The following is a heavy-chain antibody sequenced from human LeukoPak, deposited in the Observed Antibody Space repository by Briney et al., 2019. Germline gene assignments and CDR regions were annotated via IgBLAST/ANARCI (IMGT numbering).Heavy chain of an antibody. CDR3: ARDLNYYDSCGYVWLYYFDY. D-gene: IGHD3-22*01. V-gene: IGHV3-33*01. J-gene: IGHJ4*02. Sequence: GGSLRLSCAASVFTFSIYGMHWVRQAPGKGLEWVAVIWYDGSNKYYADSVKGRFTISRDNSKNTLYLQMNSLRAEDTAVYYCARDLNYYDSCGYVWLYYFDYWGQGTLVTVSS. CDR1: VFTFSIYG. CDR2: IWYDGSNK.